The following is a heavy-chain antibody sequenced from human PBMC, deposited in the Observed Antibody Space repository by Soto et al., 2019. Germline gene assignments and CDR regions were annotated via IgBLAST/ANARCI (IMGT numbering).Heavy chain of an antibody. V-gene: IGHV3-30*18. CDR1: GFTFSSYG. J-gene: IGHJ6*02. CDR3: AKGEDGYNGGYGMDV. CDR2: ISYDGSNK. D-gene: IGHD5-12*01. Sequence: GGSLRLSCAASGFTFSSYGMHWVRQAPGKGLEWVAVISYDGSNKYYADSVKGRFTISRDNSKNTLYLQMNSLRAEDTAVYYCAKGEDGYNGGYGMDVWGQGTTVTVSS.